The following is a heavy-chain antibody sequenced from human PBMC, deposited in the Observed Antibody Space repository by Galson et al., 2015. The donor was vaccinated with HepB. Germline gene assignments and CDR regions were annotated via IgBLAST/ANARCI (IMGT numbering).Heavy chain of an antibody. V-gene: IGHV1-24*01. Sequence: SVKVSCKVSGYTLTELSMHWVQQAPGKGLEWMGGFDPEDGETIYAQKFQGRVTMTEDTSTDTAYMELSSLRSEDTAVYYCATVGPKRGSGYLVPLGYGMDVWGQGTTVTVSS. CDR2: FDPEDGET. CDR1: GYTLTELS. J-gene: IGHJ6*02. D-gene: IGHD3-22*01. CDR3: ATVGPKRGSGYLVPLGYGMDV.